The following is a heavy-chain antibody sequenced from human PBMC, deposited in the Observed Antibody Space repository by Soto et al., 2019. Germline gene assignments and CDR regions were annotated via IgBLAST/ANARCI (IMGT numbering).Heavy chain of an antibody. CDR2: IYSGGST. CDR3: AAYSHKGY. CDR1: GFTVSNNY. J-gene: IGHJ4*02. Sequence: EEQLVESGGDLVQPGGSLRLSCAASGFTVSNNYMSWVRQAPGKGLEWVSLIYSGGSTYYADSVQGRCTISRDSSKNTLYLQMNSLRAEDTAMYYCAAYSHKGYWGQGTLVTVSS. D-gene: IGHD3-16*01. V-gene: IGHV3-66*01.